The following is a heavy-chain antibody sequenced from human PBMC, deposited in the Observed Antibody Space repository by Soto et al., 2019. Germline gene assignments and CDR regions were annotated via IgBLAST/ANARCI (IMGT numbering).Heavy chain of an antibody. D-gene: IGHD3-3*01. CDR2: ILPVSAPP. J-gene: IGHJ4*02. CDR1: GGTLNNYA. V-gene: IGHV1-69*13. CDR3: ATDSNYDVSNSF. Sequence: SVKVSCKASGGTLNNYAINWVRQAPGQGLEWMGGILPVSAPPDYAQKFQGRVSITADHSTSTVYMELSRLKSDDAAVYFCATDSNYDVSNSFWGQGTLVTVSS.